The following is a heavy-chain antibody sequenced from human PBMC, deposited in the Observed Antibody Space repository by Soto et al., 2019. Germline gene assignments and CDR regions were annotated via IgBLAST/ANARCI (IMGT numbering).Heavy chain of an antibody. V-gene: IGHV4-31*03. CDR3: GRAPNLAAPGGMAV. CDR2: IYYSGGT. CDR1: GVSISSGAYY. Sequence: SETLSLTCTVSGVSISSGAYYWSWIRQHPGKGLECILYIYYSGGTYYNPSLKSRVTISVDTCKSHFSLKLSSVTAAETAVYYCGRAPNLAAPGGMAVWGQGTTVTVSS. J-gene: IGHJ6*02. D-gene: IGHD6-6*01.